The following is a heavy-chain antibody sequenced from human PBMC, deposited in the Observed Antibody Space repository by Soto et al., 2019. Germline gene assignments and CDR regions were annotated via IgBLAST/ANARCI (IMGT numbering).Heavy chain of an antibody. D-gene: IGHD2-8*01. CDR2: MNPNSGNT. J-gene: IGHJ6*03. Sequence: ASVKVSCKASGYTFTSYDINWVRQATGQGLEWMGWMNPNSGNTGYAQKFQGRVTMTRDTSISTAYMELSGLGSDDTAVYYCARVYGYYYYYMDVWGKGTTVTVSS. CDR3: ARVYGYYYYYMDV. CDR1: GYTFTSYD. V-gene: IGHV1-8*01.